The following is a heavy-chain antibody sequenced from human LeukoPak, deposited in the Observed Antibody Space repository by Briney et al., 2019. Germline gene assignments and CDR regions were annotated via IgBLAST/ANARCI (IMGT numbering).Heavy chain of an antibody. V-gene: IGHV4-34*01. D-gene: IGHD4-17*01. Sequence: SETLSLTCAVYGGSFNNYYWTWIRQCPGKGLEWIGEINHSGSTNYNPSLKSRVTMSIDTSKKQFSLKLSSVTAADTAVYYSARTTVTHEDTFDIWGQGTMVTVSS. CDR1: GGSFNNYY. CDR2: INHSGST. CDR3: ARTTVTHEDTFDI. J-gene: IGHJ3*02.